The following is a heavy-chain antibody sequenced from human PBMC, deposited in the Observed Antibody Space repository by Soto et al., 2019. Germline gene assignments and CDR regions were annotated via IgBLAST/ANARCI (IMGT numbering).Heavy chain of an antibody. D-gene: IGHD1-20*01. J-gene: IGHJ5*02. CDR3: ARDESGNWSPNWFDP. CDR1: GYTFTSYY. CDR2: INPSGGST. V-gene: IGHV1-46*01. Sequence: ASVKFSCKASGYTFTSYYMHWVRQAPGQGLEWMGIINPSGGSTSYAQKFQGRVTMTRDTSTSTVYMELSSLRSEDTAVYYCARDESGNWSPNWFDPWGQGTLVTVSS.